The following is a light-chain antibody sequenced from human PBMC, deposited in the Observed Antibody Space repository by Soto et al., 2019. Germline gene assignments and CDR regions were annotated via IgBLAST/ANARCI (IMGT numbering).Light chain of an antibody. V-gene: IGKV1-39*01. J-gene: IGKJ5*01. CDR2: AAS. Sequence: DIQMTQSPSSLSASVGDRVIITCRASQSVGSDLNWYQQKAGKPPKLLIFAASSLQSGVPSRFSGSGSGTHFTLTISNLQPEDFATYYCQHIYSIPITFGQGTRLEIK. CDR3: QHIYSIPIT. CDR1: QSVGSD.